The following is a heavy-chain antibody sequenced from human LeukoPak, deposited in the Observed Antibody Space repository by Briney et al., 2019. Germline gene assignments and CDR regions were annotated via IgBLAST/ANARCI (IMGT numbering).Heavy chain of an antibody. CDR2: IHYSGST. Sequence: SETLSLTCTVSGGSMSSYYWSWIRQPPGKGLEWIGYIHYSGSTNYNPSLKSRVTISIDTFKNQFSLKLSSVTAADTAVYYCAAGTYEPTGYYYGMDVWGQGTTVTVSS. CDR3: AAGTYEPTGYYYGMDV. J-gene: IGHJ6*02. D-gene: IGHD2-8*02. V-gene: IGHV4-59*01. CDR1: GGSMSSYY.